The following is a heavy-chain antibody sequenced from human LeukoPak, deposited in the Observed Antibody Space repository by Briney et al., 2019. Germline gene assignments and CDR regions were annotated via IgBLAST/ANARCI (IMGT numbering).Heavy chain of an antibody. V-gene: IGHV1-46*01. CDR1: GYTFTSYY. CDR2: INPSGGST. D-gene: IGHD6-13*01. CDR3: ARHNGYSSSWYADY. Sequence: ASVKVSCKASGYTFTSYYMHWVRQAPGQGLEWMGIINPSGGSTSYAQKFQGRVTMTRDKSISTAYLQWSSLKASDTAMYYCARHNGYSSSWYADYWGQGTLVTVSS. J-gene: IGHJ4*02.